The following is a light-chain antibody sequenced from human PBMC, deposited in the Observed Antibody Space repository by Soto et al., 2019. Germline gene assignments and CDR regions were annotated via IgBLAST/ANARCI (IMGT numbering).Light chain of an antibody. CDR3: TSYTSISTLV. V-gene: IGLV2-14*01. CDR1: SSDVGGYNY. CDR2: DVS. J-gene: IGLJ1*01. Sequence: QSVLTQPASVSGSPGQSITISCTGTSSDVGGYNYVSWYQQHPGKAPKLMIYDVSNRPSGVSNRFSGSKSGNTASLTISGLQAEDEADYYCTSYTSISTLVFGPGSMVTVL.